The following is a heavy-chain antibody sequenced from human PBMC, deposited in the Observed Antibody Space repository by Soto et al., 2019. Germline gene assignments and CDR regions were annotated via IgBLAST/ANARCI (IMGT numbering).Heavy chain of an antibody. D-gene: IGHD6-19*01. CDR2: MNPNSGNT. V-gene: IGHV1-8*01. J-gene: IGHJ4*02. Sequence: GDSVKVSCKASGYTFTSYDINWVRQATGQGLEWMGWMNPNSGNTGYAQKFQGRVTMTRNTSISTAYMELSSLRSEDTAVYYCARVIRSGWYNFDYWGKGTLVTVST. CDR1: GYTFTSYD. CDR3: ARVIRSGWYNFDY.